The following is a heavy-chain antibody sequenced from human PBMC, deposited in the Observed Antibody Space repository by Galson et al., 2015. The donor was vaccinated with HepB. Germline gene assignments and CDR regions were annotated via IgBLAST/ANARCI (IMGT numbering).Heavy chain of an antibody. Sequence: HSGASVPPPGASLQISCKGSGYSFTSYWIGWVRHLPGRGLEWLCIIYPGDSDTRSRPSFPGQVTISADQSLRPASLQWSSLKASDTGMSYWASPRSGWNGGAFDIWGQGTMVTVSS. D-gene: IGHD6-19*01. J-gene: IGHJ3*02. CDR2: IYPGDSDT. CDR1: GYSFTSYW. CDR3: ASPRSGWNGGAFDI. V-gene: IGHV5-51*01.